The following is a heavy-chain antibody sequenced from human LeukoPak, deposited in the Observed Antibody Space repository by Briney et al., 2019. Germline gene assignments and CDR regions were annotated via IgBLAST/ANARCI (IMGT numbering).Heavy chain of an antibody. D-gene: IGHD6-19*01. CDR1: GGSISSYY. CDR3: AGGPYSSGWFREDYYYYYGMDV. CDR2: IYYSGST. V-gene: IGHV4-59*01. J-gene: IGHJ6*02. Sequence: SETLSLTCTVSGGSISSYYWSWIRQPPGKGLEWIGYIYYSGSTNYNPSLKSRVTISVDTSKNQFSLKLSPVTAADTAVYYCAGGPYSSGWFREDYYYYYGMDVWGQGTTVTVSS.